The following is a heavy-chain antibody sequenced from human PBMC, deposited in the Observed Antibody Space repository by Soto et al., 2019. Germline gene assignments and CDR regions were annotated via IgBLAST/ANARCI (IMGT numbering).Heavy chain of an antibody. CDR3: TRSGSSGWYFRKYFQH. Sequence: QVHLQQWGAGLLKPSETLSLTCAVYGGSFSGYYWSWIRQPPGKGLAWDGEINHSGSTNYNPSLKSRVTISVDTSKNQFSLELSSVTAADTAVYYCTRSGSSGWYFRKYFQHCGQGTLVTVSS. CDR2: INHSGST. D-gene: IGHD6-19*01. J-gene: IGHJ1*01. CDR1: GGSFSGYY. V-gene: IGHV4-34*01.